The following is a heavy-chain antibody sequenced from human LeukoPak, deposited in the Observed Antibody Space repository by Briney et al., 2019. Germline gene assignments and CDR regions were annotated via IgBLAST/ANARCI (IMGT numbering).Heavy chain of an antibody. D-gene: IGHD4-17*01. CDR1: GFTFSSYS. CDR3: GRDYGDLPARVPYFDY. Sequence: PGGSLRLSCAASGFTFSSYSMNWVRQAPGKGLEWVSYISSSSSMIYYADSVKGRFTISRDNAKNSLYLQMKSLRDEDTAIYYCGRDYGDLPARVPYFDYWGQGTLVTVSS. J-gene: IGHJ4*02. V-gene: IGHV3-48*02. CDR2: ISSSSSMI.